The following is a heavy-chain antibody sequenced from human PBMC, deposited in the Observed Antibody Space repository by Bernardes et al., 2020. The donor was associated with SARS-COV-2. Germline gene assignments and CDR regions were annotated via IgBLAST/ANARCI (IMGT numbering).Heavy chain of an antibody. CDR2: INTDGRTT. Sequence: GGSLRLSCAASGFTFSSYWMHWVRQGPGKGLVWVSRINTDGRTTTYADSVKGRFTISRDNGKNTLYLQMNSLRAEDTAVYYCVRGPSDGHGRFEYWGQGDLVTVSS. CDR3: VRGPSDGHGRFEY. J-gene: IGHJ4*02. CDR1: GFTFSSYW. V-gene: IGHV3-74*03.